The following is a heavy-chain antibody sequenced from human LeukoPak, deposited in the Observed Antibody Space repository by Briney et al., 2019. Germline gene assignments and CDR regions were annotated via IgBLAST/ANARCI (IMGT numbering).Heavy chain of an antibody. J-gene: IGHJ5*02. D-gene: IGHD2-2*02. CDR1: GYTFTGYY. V-gene: IGHV1-2*02. CDR2: INPNSGGT. Sequence: ASVKVSCKASGYTFTGYYMHWVRQAPGQGLEWMGWINPNSGGTNYAQKFQGRVTMTRDTSISTAYMELSRLRSDDTAVYYCARIILGYCSSTSCYTKDNWFDPWGQGTLVTVSS. CDR3: ARIILGYCSSTSCYTKDNWFDP.